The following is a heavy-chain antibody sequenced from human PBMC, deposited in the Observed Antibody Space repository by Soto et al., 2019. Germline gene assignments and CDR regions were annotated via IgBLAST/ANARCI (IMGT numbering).Heavy chain of an antibody. V-gene: IGHV3-33*01. Sequence: QVQLVESGGGVVQPGRSLRLSCAASEFTFSNFGMHWVRQAPGKGLEWVAVIYYDGSNEYYADSVKGRFTISRDNSKNTLYLQMNSLRAEDTAVYYCARVDVVVAADAFYIRGQGTMVTVSS. CDR1: EFTFSNFG. CDR2: IYYDGSNE. D-gene: IGHD2-15*01. J-gene: IGHJ3*02. CDR3: ARVDVVVAADAFYI.